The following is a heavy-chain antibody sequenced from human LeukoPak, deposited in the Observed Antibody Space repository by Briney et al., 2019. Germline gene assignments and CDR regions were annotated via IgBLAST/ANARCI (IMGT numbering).Heavy chain of an antibody. CDR1: GVSISSGDNY. J-gene: IGHJ4*02. CDR3: ARGDLYSSSWYN. V-gene: IGHV4-30-4*08. Sequence: SETLSLTCTVSGVSISSGDNYWSWIRQPPGKGLEWIGYIYYSGSTYYNPSLKSRVTISVDTSKNQFSLKLSSVTAADTAVYYCARGDLYSSSWYNWGQGTLVTVSS. CDR2: IYYSGST. D-gene: IGHD6-13*01.